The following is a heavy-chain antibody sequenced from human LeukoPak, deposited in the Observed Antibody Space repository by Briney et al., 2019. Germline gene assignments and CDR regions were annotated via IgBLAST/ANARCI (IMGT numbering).Heavy chain of an antibody. Sequence: GGSLRLSCTAPGFTFSSYEMNWVRQAPGKGLEWVSYISSSGSTIYYADSVKGRFTISRDNAKNSLYLQMNSLRAEDTAVYYCARERYDSSGFDYWGQGTLVTVSS. J-gene: IGHJ4*02. D-gene: IGHD3-22*01. CDR3: ARERYDSSGFDY. CDR1: GFTFSSYE. V-gene: IGHV3-48*03. CDR2: ISSSGSTI.